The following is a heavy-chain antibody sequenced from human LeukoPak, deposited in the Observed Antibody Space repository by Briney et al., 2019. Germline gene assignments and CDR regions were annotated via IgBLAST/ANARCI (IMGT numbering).Heavy chain of an antibody. CDR3: ARRWATGDY. CDR1: GFPFSSYA. Sequence: GGSLRLSCAASGFPFSSYAMSWVRQAPGKGLEWVANIKQDGSERYYVDSVKGRFTISRDNAKNSLYLQMNSLRAEDTAVYYCARRWATGDYWGQGTLVTVSS. J-gene: IGHJ4*02. CDR2: IKQDGSER. D-gene: IGHD4-23*01. V-gene: IGHV3-7*01.